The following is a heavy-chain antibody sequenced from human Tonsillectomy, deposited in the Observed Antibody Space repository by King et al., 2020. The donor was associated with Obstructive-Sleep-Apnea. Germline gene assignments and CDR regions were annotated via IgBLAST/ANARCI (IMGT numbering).Heavy chain of an antibody. CDR2: IYYSGST. V-gene: IGHV4-59*01. Sequence: VQLQESGPGLVKPSETLSLTCAVSGGSISSFYWSWVRPPPGKGLEWIGYIYYSGSTNYNSSLKSRVTISVDTSKNQFSLKLRSVTAADTAVYYCARDVGGGYFDLWGRGTLVTVSS. CDR3: ARDVGGGYFDL. CDR1: GGSISSFY. J-gene: IGHJ2*01. D-gene: IGHD3-10*01.